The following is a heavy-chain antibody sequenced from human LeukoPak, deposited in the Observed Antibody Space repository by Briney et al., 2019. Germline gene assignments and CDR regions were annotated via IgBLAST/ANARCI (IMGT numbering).Heavy chain of an antibody. CDR1: GDSVSSNSAA. CDR3: ARDVGPRGLRTAVAGTTRLDY. J-gene: IGHJ4*02. CDR2: TYYRSKWYN. V-gene: IGHV6-1*01. Sequence: SQTLSLTCAISGDSVSSNSAAWNWIRQSPSRGLEWLGRTYYRSKWYNDYAVSVKSRITINPDTFKNQFSLQLNSVTPEDTAVYYCARDVGPRGLRTAVAGTTRLDYWGQGTLVTVSS. D-gene: IGHD6-19*01.